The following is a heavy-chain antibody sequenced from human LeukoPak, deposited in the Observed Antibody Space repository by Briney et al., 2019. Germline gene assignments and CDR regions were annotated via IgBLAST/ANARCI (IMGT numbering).Heavy chain of an antibody. J-gene: IGHJ4*02. V-gene: IGHV3-30*18. CDR2: ISYDGSNK. CDR3: AKDVWFGELSLNYFDY. Sequence: GGSLRLSCAASGFTFSSYGMHWVRQAPGKGLEWVAVISYDGSNKYYADSVEGRFTISRDNSKNTLYLQMNSLRAEDTAVYYCAKDVWFGELSLNYFDYWGQGTLVTVSS. CDR1: GFTFSSYG. D-gene: IGHD3-10*01.